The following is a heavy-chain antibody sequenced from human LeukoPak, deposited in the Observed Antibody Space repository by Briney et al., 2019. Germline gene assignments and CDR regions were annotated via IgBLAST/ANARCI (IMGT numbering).Heavy chain of an antibody. CDR2: TIPIFGTA. V-gene: IGHV1-69*05. CDR3: ARDLTRGYYDSSGSSPAGY. CDR1: GGTFSSYA. Sequence: SVKVSCKASGGTFSSYAISWVRQAPGQGLEWMGRTIPIFGTANYAQKFQGRVTITTDESTSTAYMELSSLRSEDTAVYYCARDLTRGYYDSSGSSPAGYWGQGTLVTVSS. D-gene: IGHD3-22*01. J-gene: IGHJ4*02.